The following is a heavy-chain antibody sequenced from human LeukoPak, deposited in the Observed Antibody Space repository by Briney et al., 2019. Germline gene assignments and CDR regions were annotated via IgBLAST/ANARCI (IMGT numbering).Heavy chain of an antibody. Sequence: PGGSLGLSCAASGFTFSSYAMSWVRQAPGKGLEWVSAISGSGGSTYYADSVKGRFTISRDNSKNTLYLQMNSLRAEDTAVYYCAKDFSYYDSSGYNYWGQGTLVTVSS. CDR3: AKDFSYYDSSGYNY. CDR2: ISGSGGST. CDR1: GFTFSSYA. J-gene: IGHJ4*02. V-gene: IGHV3-23*01. D-gene: IGHD3-22*01.